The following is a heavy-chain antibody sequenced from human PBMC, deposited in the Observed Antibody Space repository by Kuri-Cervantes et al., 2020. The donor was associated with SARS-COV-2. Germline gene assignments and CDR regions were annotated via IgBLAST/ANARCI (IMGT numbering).Heavy chain of an antibody. Sequence: GESLKISCAASGFTVSSNYMSWVRQAPGKGLEWVSVIYSGGSSTYYADSVKGRFTISRDNSKNTLYLQMNSLRAEDTAVYYCARAHYYYDSSGKTYYFDYWGQGTLVTVSS. CDR1: GFTVSSNY. J-gene: IGHJ4*02. CDR2: IYSGGSST. V-gene: IGHV3-23*03. CDR3: ARAHYYYDSSGKTYYFDY. D-gene: IGHD3-22*01.